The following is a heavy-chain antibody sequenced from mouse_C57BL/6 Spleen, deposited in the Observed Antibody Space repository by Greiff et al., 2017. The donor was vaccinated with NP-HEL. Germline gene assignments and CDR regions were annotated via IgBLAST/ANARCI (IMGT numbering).Heavy chain of an antibody. CDR2: ISSGSSTI. V-gene: IGHV5-17*01. CDR3: ARPTLYYDYDGFAY. CDR1: GFTFSDYG. J-gene: IGHJ3*01. D-gene: IGHD2-4*01. Sequence: EVHLVESGGGLVKPGGSLKLSCAASGFTFSDYGMHWVRQAPEKGLEWVAYISSGSSTIYYAVTVKGRFTISRDNAKNTLFLQMTSLRSEDTAMYYCARPTLYYDYDGFAYWGQGTLVTVSA.